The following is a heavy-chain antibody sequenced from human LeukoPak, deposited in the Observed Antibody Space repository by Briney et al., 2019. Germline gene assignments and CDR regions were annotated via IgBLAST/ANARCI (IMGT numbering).Heavy chain of an antibody. CDR2: ISGSGGST. CDR1: GFTFSSYG. V-gene: IGHV3-23*01. J-gene: IGHJ4*02. D-gene: IGHD1-26*01. Sequence: GGSLRLSWAASGFTFSSYGMSWVRQDPGKGLAWVSAISGSGGSTYYADSVKGRFTISRDNSKNTLYLQMNSLRAEDTAVYSCAKATSVVGHFDYCGQATLVTVSS. CDR3: AKATSVVGHFDY.